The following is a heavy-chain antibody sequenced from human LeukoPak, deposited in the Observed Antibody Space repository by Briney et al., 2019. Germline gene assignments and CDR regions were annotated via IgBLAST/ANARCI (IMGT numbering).Heavy chain of an antibody. J-gene: IGHJ3*02. CDR1: GFTFTSYA. CDR2: ISGSGGST. D-gene: IGHD6-19*01. V-gene: IGHV3-23*01. CDR3: AKDFDSRGWYDNSFDI. Sequence: GGSLRLSCAAYGFTFTSYAMSWVRQAPGKGLEWVSAISGSGGSTYYADSVKGRFTISRDNSKNTLYLQMNSLRAEDTAVYYCAKDFDSRGWYDNSFDICDQGIM.